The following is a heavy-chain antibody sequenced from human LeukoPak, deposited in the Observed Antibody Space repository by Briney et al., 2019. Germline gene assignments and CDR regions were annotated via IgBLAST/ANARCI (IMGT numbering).Heavy chain of an antibody. D-gene: IGHD3-22*01. CDR1: GGTFSSYA. Sequence: GASVKVSCKASGGTFSSYAISWVRQAPGQGLEWMGGIIPIFGTANYAQKFQGRVTITADESTSTAYMELSSLRSEDTAVYYCARVMARHYYDSSGCDYWGQGTLVTVSS. CDR2: IIPIFGTA. V-gene: IGHV1-69*13. CDR3: ARVMARHYYDSSGCDY. J-gene: IGHJ4*02.